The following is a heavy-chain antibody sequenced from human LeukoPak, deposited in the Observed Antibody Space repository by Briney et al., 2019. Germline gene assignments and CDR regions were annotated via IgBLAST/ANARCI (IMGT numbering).Heavy chain of an antibody. CDR2: ISDSGART. V-gene: IGHV3-23*01. Sequence: GGSLRLSCAASGFTFNTYAMSWVRQAPERGLEWISGISDSGARTSYTGSVEGRFTISRDNSENTLYLQMSSLRAEDTALYYCVKDRCDRSTCPEVWGQGTLVTVSS. CDR1: GFTFNTYA. J-gene: IGHJ4*02. D-gene: IGHD3-16*02. CDR3: VKDRCDRSTCPEV.